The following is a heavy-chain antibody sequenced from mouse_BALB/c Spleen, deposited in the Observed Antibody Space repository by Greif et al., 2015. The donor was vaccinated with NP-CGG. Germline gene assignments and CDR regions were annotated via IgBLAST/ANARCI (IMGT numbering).Heavy chain of an antibody. Sequence: VKLMESGPGLVAPSQSLSITCTVSGFSLTGYGVNWVRQPPGKGLEWLGMIWGDGSTDYNSALKSRLSISKDNSKSQVFLKMNSLQTDDTARYYCARGDYGSSLYYAMDYWGQGTPVTVSS. V-gene: IGHV2-6-7*01. D-gene: IGHD1-1*01. J-gene: IGHJ4*01. CDR1: GFSLTGYG. CDR2: IWGDGST. CDR3: ARGDYGSSLYYAMDY.